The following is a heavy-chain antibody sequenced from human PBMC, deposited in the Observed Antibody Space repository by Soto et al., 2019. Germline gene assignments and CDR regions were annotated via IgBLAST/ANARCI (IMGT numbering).Heavy chain of an antibody. CDR3: ARGYCSGGSCLYYFDY. D-gene: IGHD2-15*01. J-gene: IGHJ4*02. V-gene: IGHV4-59*01. Sequence: SETLSLTCTVSGGSISSYYWSWIRQPPGKGLEWIGYIYYGGSTNYNPSLKSRVTTSVDTSKHQFSLKLSSVTAADTAVYYCARGYCSGGSCLYYFDYWGQGTLVTVSS. CDR1: GGSISSYY. CDR2: IYYGGST.